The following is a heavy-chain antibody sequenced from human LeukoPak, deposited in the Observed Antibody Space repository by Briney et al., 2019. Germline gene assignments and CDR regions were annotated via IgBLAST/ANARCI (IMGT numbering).Heavy chain of an antibody. CDR1: GFTFSSYS. V-gene: IGHV3-21*01. CDR3: VRRKRPGATPDY. CDR2: ISSSSSYT. D-gene: IGHD5-12*01. J-gene: IGHJ4*02. Sequence: GGSLRLSCAASGFTFSSYSMNWVRQAPGKGLEWVSSISSSSSYTYYADSVKGRFTISRDNAKNSLYLQMNSLRAEDTAVYYCVRRKRPGATPDYWGQGTLVTVSS.